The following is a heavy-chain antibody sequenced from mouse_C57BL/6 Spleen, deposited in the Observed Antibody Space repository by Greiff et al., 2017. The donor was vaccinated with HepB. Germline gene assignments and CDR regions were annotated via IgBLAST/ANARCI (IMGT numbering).Heavy chain of an antibody. CDR1: GYAFSSYW. CDR3: ARGMVTTDYYAMDY. D-gene: IGHD2-2*01. J-gene: IGHJ4*01. V-gene: IGHV1-80*01. Sequence: QVQLQQSGAELVKPGASVKISCKASGYAFSSYWMNWVKQRPGKGLEWIGQIYPGDGDTNYNGKFKGKATLTADKSSSTAYMQLNSLTSEDSAVYFCARGMVTTDYYAMDYWGQGTSVTVSS. CDR2: IYPGDGDT.